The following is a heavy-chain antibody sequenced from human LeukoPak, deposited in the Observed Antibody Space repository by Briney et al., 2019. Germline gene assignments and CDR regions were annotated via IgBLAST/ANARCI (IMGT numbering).Heavy chain of an antibody. CDR3: ARDRWYYDILTDSDAFDI. D-gene: IGHD3-9*01. CDR1: GFTFSSYA. Sequence: PGGSLRLSCAASGFTFSSYAMHWVRQAPGKGLEWVAVISYDGSNKYYADSVKGRFTISRDNSKNTLYLQMNSLRAEDTAVYYCARDRWYYDILTDSDAFDIWGQGTMVTVSS. CDR2: ISYDGSNK. V-gene: IGHV3-30*04. J-gene: IGHJ3*02.